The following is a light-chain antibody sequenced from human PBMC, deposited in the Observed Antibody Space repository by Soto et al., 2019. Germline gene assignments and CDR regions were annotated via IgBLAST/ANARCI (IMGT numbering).Light chain of an antibody. CDR2: RAS. CDR1: QYIASN. CDR3: QQYNNWPPLT. V-gene: IGKV3-15*01. J-gene: IGKJ4*01. Sequence: EVIMTQSPATLSVSPGARATLSCRASQYIASNLAWYRQKPGQAPRLLIYRASTRATGIPARISGSGSGTEFTLTISSLQSEDFAGYYGQQYNNWPPLTFGGGTKVEIK.